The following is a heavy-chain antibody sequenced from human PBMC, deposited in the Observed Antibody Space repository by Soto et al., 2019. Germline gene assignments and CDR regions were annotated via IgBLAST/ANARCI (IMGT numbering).Heavy chain of an antibody. CDR1: GDSISSYY. Sequence: SETLSLTCPVSGDSISSYYSSWIRQPPGKGLEWIGYIYYSGSTNYNPSLKSRVTISVDTSKNQFSLKLSSVTAADTAVYYCARDRGYGEFDYWGQGTLVTVSS. V-gene: IGHV4-59*01. J-gene: IGHJ4*02. CDR3: ARDRGYGEFDY. CDR2: IYYSGST. D-gene: IGHD4-17*01.